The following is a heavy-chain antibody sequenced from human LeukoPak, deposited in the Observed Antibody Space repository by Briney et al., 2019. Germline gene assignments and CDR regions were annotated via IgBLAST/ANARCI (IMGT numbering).Heavy chain of an antibody. CDR1: GFTFRSYN. CDR2: ISSGSSYI. CDR3: VRDRANYFGSGTPAGDY. J-gene: IGHJ4*02. Sequence: PGGPLRLSCAASGFTFRSYNMNWVRQAPGKGLEWVSSISSGSSYIYYAKLVKGRFTISRDNAKNSLYLQMNSLRAEDTAVYYCVRDRANYFGSGTPAGDYWGQGTLVTVSS. V-gene: IGHV3-21*01. D-gene: IGHD3-10*01.